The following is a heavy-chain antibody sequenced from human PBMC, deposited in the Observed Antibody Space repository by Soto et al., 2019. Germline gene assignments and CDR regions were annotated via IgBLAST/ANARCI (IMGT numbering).Heavy chain of an antibody. CDR3: AKNNISRIQLWLHPEDYYGMDV. J-gene: IGHJ6*02. V-gene: IGHV1-69*13. Sequence: GASVKVSCKASGGTFSSYAISWVRQAPGQGLEWMGGIIPIFGTANYAQKFQGRVTITADESTSTAYMELSSLRSEDTAVYYCAKNNISRIQLWLHPEDYYGMDVWGQGTTVTVSS. D-gene: IGHD5-18*01. CDR1: GGTFSSYA. CDR2: IIPIFGTA.